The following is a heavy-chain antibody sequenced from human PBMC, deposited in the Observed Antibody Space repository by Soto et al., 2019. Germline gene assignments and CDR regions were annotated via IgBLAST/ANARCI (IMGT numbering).Heavy chain of an antibody. Sequence: GGSLRLSCAASGFSFSDYVMHWVRQAPGKGLEWVAALWRDGSNIAYADSVKGRFTIFRDNSKSTLSLQMDSLRVEDTGVYYCASELREPTQLAYWGHGTLVTGSS. D-gene: IGHD3-10*01. CDR1: GFSFSDYV. J-gene: IGHJ4*01. CDR3: ASELREPTQLAY. CDR2: LWRDGSNI. V-gene: IGHV3-33*01.